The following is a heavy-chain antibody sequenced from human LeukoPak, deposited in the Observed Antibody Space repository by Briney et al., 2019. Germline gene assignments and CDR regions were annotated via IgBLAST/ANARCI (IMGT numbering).Heavy chain of an antibody. CDR2: ISWNSGSI. CDR1: GFTVSSNY. CDR3: AKESYNNGFDY. D-gene: IGHD2-8*01. J-gene: IGHJ4*02. Sequence: GGSLRLSCAASGFTVSSNYMSWVRQAPGKGLEWVSGISWNSGSIGYADSVKGRFTISRDNAKNSLYLQMNSLRAEDMALYYCAKESYNNGFDYWGQGTLVTVSS. V-gene: IGHV3-9*03.